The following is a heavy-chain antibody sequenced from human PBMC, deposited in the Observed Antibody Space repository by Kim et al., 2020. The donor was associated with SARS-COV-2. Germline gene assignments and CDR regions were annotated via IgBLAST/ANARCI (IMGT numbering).Heavy chain of an antibody. CDR1: GFTFSNAW. Sequence: GGSLRLSCAASGFTFSNAWMSWVRQAPGKGLEWVGRIKSKTDGGTTDYAAPVKGRFTISRDDSKNTLYLQMNSLKTEDTAVYYCTTGPGHLYYGMDVWVQGTTVTVSS. CDR3: TTGPGHLYYGMDV. D-gene: IGHD3-10*01. J-gene: IGHJ6*02. CDR2: IKSKTDGGTT. V-gene: IGHV3-15*01.